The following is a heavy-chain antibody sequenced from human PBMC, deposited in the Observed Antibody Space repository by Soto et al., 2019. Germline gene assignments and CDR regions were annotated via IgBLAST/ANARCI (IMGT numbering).Heavy chain of an antibody. J-gene: IGHJ4*02. V-gene: IGHV4-39*01. D-gene: IGHD3-10*01. CDR2: IYYSGST. Sequence: SETLSLTCTVSGGSLSSSSYYWGWIRQPPGKGLEWIGSIYYSGSTYYNPSLKSRVTISVDTSKNQFSLKLSSVTAADTAVYYCARHEAVRGVAHFDYWGQGTLVTVS. CDR1: GGSLSSSSYY. CDR3: ARHEAVRGVAHFDY.